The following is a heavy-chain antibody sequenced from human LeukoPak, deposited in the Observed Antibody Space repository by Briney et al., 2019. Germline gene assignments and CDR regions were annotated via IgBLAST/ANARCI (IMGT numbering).Heavy chain of an antibody. CDR1: GFTFSSHG. V-gene: IGHV3-64*01. Sequence: GGSLRLSCAASGFTFSSHGMHWVRQAPGKGLEYVSAISSNGGSTYYANSVKGRFIISRDNSKNTLYPQMGSLRAEDMAVYHCVREGYGSSWLFDYWGQGILVTVSS. CDR3: VREGYGSSWLFDY. D-gene: IGHD6-13*01. CDR2: ISSNGGST. J-gene: IGHJ4*02.